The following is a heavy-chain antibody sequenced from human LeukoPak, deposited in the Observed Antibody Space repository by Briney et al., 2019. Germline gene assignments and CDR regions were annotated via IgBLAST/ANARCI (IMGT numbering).Heavy chain of an antibody. D-gene: IGHD1-26*01. Sequence: GGSLRLSCAASGFTFSSYAMSWVRQAPGKGLEWVSAISGSGGSTYYADSVKGRFTISRDNSKNTLYLQMNSLRAEDTAVYYCARDLGATGAFDIWGQGTMVTVSS. J-gene: IGHJ3*02. V-gene: IGHV3-23*01. CDR3: ARDLGATGAFDI. CDR2: ISGSGGST. CDR1: GFTFSSYA.